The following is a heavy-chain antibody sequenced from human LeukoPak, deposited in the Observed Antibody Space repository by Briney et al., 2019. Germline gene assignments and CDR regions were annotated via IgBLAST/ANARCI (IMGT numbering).Heavy chain of an antibody. Sequence: SMRPSSAASGVTFSSVAMGWVRQLQGKGLEWVSAITGRGGNTYYADSVKGRFTISRDNSKNTLYLQVNSMRAEDTAVYNCAKGNGYSYGRYYFDYWGQGTLVTVSS. CDR1: GVTFSSVA. V-gene: IGHV3-23*01. CDR2: ITGRGGNT. D-gene: IGHD5-18*01. CDR3: AKGNGYSYGRYYFDY. J-gene: IGHJ4*02.